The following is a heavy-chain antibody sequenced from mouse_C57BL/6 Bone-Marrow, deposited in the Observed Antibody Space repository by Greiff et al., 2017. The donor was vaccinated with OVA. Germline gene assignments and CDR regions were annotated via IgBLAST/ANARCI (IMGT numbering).Heavy chain of an antibody. CDR3: ARNGPITTVVATRKYFDY. D-gene: IGHD1-1*01. Sequence: QVQLQQSGAELVKPGASVKMSCKASGYTFTSYWITWVKQRPGQGLEWIGDIYPGSGSTNYNEKFKSKATLTVDTSSSTAYMQLSSLTSEDSAVYYCARNGPITTVVATRKYFDYWGQGTTLTVSS. V-gene: IGHV1-55*01. CDR1: GYTFTSYW. J-gene: IGHJ2*01. CDR2: IYPGSGST.